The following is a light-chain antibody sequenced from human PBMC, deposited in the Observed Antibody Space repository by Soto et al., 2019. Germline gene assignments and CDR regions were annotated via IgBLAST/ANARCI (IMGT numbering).Light chain of an antibody. CDR2: ENN. CDR1: NSNIGNNY. V-gene: IGLV1-51*02. J-gene: IGLJ7*01. CDR3: GTWDSSLSAGV. Sequence: QSVLTQPPSVSAAPGQTVTISCSGSNSNIGNNYVSWYQQLPRTAPKLLIYENNKRPSGIPDRFSGSKSGTSATLGITGLQTGDEDDYYCGTWDSSLSAGVFGGGTQLTVL.